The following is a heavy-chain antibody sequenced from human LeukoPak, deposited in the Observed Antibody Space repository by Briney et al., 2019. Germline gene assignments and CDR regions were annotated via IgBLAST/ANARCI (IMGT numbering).Heavy chain of an antibody. J-gene: IGHJ4*02. CDR1: GGSFSGYY. D-gene: IGHD3-10*01. CDR3: ARKGAMVRGVIIPFDY. Sequence: SETLSLTCAVYGGSFSGYYWSWIRQPPGKGLEWIGEINHSGSTNYNPSLKSRVTISVDTSKNQFSLKLSSVTAADTAVYYCARKGAMVRGVIIPFDYWGQGTLVTVSS. V-gene: IGHV4-34*01. CDR2: INHSGST.